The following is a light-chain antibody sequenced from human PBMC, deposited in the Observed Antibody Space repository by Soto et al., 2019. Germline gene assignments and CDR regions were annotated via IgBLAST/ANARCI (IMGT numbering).Light chain of an antibody. CDR3: QSYDSSLSGWV. CDR2: GNS. J-gene: IGLJ3*02. V-gene: IGLV1-40*01. Sequence: QSVLTQPPSVSGAPGERVTISCTGSSSNIGAGFDVHWYQQLPGTAPKLLIYGNSNRPSGVPDRISGSKSGTSASLAITGLQAGDEADYYCQSYDSSLSGWVFGGGTKVTVL. CDR1: SSNIGAGFD.